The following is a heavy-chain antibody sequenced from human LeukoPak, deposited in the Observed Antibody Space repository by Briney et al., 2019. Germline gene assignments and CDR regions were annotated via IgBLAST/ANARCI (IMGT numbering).Heavy chain of an antibody. D-gene: IGHD5-18*01. Sequence: GGSLRLSCAASGFTFDDYGMSWVRQAPGKGLEWVSGINWNGGSTGYADSVKGRFTISRDNAKNSLYLQMNSLRAEDTALYYCARLVMYRHPAMVIEFPRGFDYWGQGTLVTVSS. V-gene: IGHV3-20*04. CDR2: INWNGGST. J-gene: IGHJ4*02. CDR1: GFTFDDYG. CDR3: ARLVMYRHPAMVIEFPRGFDY.